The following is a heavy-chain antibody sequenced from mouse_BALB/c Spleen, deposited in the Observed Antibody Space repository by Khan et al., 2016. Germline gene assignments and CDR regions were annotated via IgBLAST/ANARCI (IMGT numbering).Heavy chain of an antibody. Sequence: QVQLKESGPGLVAPSQSLSITCTVSGFSLTSYGVHWVRQPPGKGLEWLGVIWAGGSTNYNSALMSRLSISQDNSKSQVFLKMNILQTEDTAMYYCAGYRSYAMYYWGQGTSVTVSS. D-gene: IGHD2-14*01. CDR1: GFSLTSYG. J-gene: IGHJ4*01. CDR3: AGYRSYAMYY. V-gene: IGHV2-9*02. CDR2: IWAGGST.